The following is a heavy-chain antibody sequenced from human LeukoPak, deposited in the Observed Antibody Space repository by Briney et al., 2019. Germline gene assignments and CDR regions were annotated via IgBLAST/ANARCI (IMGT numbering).Heavy chain of an antibody. Sequence: GASVKVSCKASGYTFTYYGNSWVRQAPGQGPEWMGWISGYNGNTNYAQKFQGRVTMTTDTSTSTAYMELRSLRSDDTALYYCARPNYPGGSGSYGGTNWFDPWGQGTLVTVSS. V-gene: IGHV1-18*01. CDR2: ISGYNGNT. CDR3: ARPNYPGGSGSYGGTNWFDP. D-gene: IGHD3-10*01. CDR1: GYTFTYYG. J-gene: IGHJ5*02.